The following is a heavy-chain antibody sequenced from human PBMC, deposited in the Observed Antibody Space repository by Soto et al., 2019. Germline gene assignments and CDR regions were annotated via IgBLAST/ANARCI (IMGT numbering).Heavy chain of an antibody. CDR3: SRRRSGGGGNWFDP. D-gene: IGHD3-10*01. V-gene: IGHV1-8*01. CDR2: MNPNSGNT. CDR1: GYTFTSYD. Sequence: QVQLVQSGAEVKKPGASVKVSCKASGYTFTSYDINWVRQATGQGLEWMGWMNPNSGNTAYAQKFQGRVTMTRNTSISTGHTGRSSLEPDETAVYYGSRRRSGGGGNWFDPWDQGTLVTVSS. J-gene: IGHJ5*02.